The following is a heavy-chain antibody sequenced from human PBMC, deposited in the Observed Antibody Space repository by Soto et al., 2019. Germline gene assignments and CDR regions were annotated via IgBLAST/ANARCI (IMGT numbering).Heavy chain of an antibody. CDR2: MNPNSGNT. J-gene: IGHJ5*02. CDR3: ARGIKGSSYHPYWFSP. D-gene: IGHD6-13*01. CDR1: GYTFTSYD. V-gene: IGHV1-8*01. Sequence: GASVKVSWKASGYTFTSYDINWVRQATGQGLEWMGWMNPNSGNTGYAQKFQGRVTMTRNTSISTAYMELSSLRSEDTAVYYCARGIKGSSYHPYWFSPPAQRSLDIVSS.